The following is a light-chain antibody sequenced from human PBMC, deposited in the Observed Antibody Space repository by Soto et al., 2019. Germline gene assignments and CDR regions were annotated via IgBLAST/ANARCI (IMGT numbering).Light chain of an antibody. CDR2: KAS. CDR3: QHYNGT. Sequence: DIQMTQSPSTLSGSVGDRVTITCRASQTISSWLAWYQQKPGKAPKLLIYKASTLKSGVPSRFSGSGSGTEFTLTISSLQPDDFATYYCQHYNGTFGQGTKVDI. CDR1: QTISSW. J-gene: IGKJ1*01. V-gene: IGKV1-5*03.